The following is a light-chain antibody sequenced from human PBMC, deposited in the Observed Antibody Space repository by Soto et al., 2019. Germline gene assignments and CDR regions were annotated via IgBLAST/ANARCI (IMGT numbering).Light chain of an antibody. V-gene: IGKV1-5*03. CDR3: QQYNSYSVT. CDR1: HSISSW. CDR2: KAS. Sequence: DIQMTQSRSTLSASVGDRVTITWRASHSISSWLAWYQQKPGKAPKLLIYKASSLESGVPSRFSGSGSGTEFTLTISSLQPDDFATYYCQQYNSYSVTFGQGTKVDI. J-gene: IGKJ1*01.